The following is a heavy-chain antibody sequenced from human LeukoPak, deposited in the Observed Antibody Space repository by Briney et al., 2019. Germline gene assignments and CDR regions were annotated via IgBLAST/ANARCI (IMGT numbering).Heavy chain of an antibody. CDR3: ARVERYCSGTSCYSQDYFDY. V-gene: IGHV3-74*01. CDR2: INSDESST. CDR1: GFTFSSYW. J-gene: IGHJ4*02. D-gene: IGHD2-2*01. Sequence: GGPLRLSCAASGFTFSSYWMHWVRQAPGEGLVWVSRINSDESSTTYADSVKGRFTISRDNAKNTLYLQMNSLRAEDTAVYYCARVERYCSGTSCYSQDYFDYWGQGTLVTVSS.